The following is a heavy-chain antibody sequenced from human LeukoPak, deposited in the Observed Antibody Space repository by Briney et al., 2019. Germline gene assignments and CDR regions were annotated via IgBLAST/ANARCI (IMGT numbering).Heavy chain of an antibody. V-gene: IGHV4-34*01. D-gene: IGHD3-3*01. Sequence: SETLSLTCAVYGGSFSGYYWSWIRQPPGKGLEWIGEINYSGSTNYNPSLKSRVTISVDTSKNQFSLKLSSVTAADTAVYYCASFRFLEWSYYYYGMDVWGQETTVTVSS. CDR2: INYSGST. CDR3: ASFRFLEWSYYYYGMDV. J-gene: IGHJ6*01. CDR1: GGSFSGYY.